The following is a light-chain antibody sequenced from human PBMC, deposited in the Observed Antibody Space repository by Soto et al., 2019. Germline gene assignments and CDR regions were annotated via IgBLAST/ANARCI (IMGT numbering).Light chain of an antibody. Sequence: DIRMTQSPSTLSASGGDRVTITCRASQSISSWLAWYQQKPGKAPKLLIYDASSLESGVPSRFSGSGSGTEFTLTISRLQPDDFATYYCQQYNSYSPYTFGQRTKLEIK. V-gene: IGKV1-5*01. CDR1: QSISSW. J-gene: IGKJ2*01. CDR3: QQYNSYSPYT. CDR2: DAS.